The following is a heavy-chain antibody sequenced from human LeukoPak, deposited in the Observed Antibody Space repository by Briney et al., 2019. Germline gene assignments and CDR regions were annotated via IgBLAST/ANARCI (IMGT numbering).Heavy chain of an antibody. J-gene: IGHJ4*02. Sequence: PSQTLSLTCTVSGGSISSGDYYWRWIRQPPGKGLEWIGYIYYSGSTYYNPSLKSRVTISVDTSKNQFSLKLSSVTAADTAVYYCARTRFSYYYDSSGPFDYWGQGTLVTVSS. CDR1: GGSISSGDYY. V-gene: IGHV4-30-4*01. CDR3: ARTRFSYYYDSSGPFDY. CDR2: IYYSGST. D-gene: IGHD3-22*01.